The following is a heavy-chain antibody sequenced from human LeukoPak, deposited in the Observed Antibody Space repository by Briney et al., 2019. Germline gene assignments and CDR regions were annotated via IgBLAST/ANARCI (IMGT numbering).Heavy chain of an antibody. J-gene: IGHJ4*02. CDR3: ARVTPYCSGGSCYFDY. CDR2: INHSGST. V-gene: IGHV4-34*01. Sequence: PSETLSLTCAVYGGSFSGYYWSWIRQPPGKGLEWIGEINHSGSTNYNPSLKSRVTISVDTSKNQFSLKLSSVTAADTAVYYCARVTPYCSGGSCYFDYWGQGTLVTVSS. CDR1: GGSFSGYY. D-gene: IGHD2-15*01.